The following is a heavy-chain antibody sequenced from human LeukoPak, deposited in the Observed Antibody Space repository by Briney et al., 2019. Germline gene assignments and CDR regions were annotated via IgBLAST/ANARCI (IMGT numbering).Heavy chain of an antibody. CDR3: ARGLGRPFDY. J-gene: IGHJ4*02. CDR1: GGSFSGYY. Sequence: SETLSLTCAVYGGSFSGYYWSWIRQPPGKGLEWIGEINHSGSTNYNPSLKSRVTISVDTSKNQFSLKRSSVTAADTAVYYCARGLGRPFDYWGQGTLVTVSS. D-gene: IGHD1-26*01. V-gene: IGHV4-34*01. CDR2: INHSGST.